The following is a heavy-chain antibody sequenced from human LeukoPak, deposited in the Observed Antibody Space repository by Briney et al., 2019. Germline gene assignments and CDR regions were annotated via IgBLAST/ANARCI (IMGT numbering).Heavy chain of an antibody. CDR1: GFTFSSYD. CDR2: ISRGGGST. CDR3: AKEASDCSGGTCPFDY. Sequence: GGSLRLSCAASGFTFSSYDMNWVRRAPGKGLEWVSAISRGGGSTDYAHSVKGRFTISRDNSKNTLYLQMNSLRAEDTAVYFYAKEASDCSGGTCPFDYWDQGTLVTVSA. J-gene: IGHJ4*02. D-gene: IGHD2-15*01. V-gene: IGHV3-23*01.